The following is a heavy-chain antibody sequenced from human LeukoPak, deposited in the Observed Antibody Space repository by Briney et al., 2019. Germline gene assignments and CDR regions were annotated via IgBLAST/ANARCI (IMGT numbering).Heavy chain of an antibody. CDR1: GYTFTGYY. D-gene: IGHD5-18*01. Sequence: ASVKVSCKASGYTFTGYYMHWVRQAPGQGLEWMGWINPNSGGTNYAQKFQGRVTMTRDTSISTAYMELSRLRSDDTAVYYCARDNLGRNVDTAMAKLYYYYGIDVWGQGTTVTVSS. J-gene: IGHJ6*02. V-gene: IGHV1-2*02. CDR3: ARDNLGRNVDTAMAKLYYYYGIDV. CDR2: INPNSGGT.